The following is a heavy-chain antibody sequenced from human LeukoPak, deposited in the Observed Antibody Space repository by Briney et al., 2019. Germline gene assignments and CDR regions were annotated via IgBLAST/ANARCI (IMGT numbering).Heavy chain of an antibody. Sequence: SETLSLTCAVYGGSFSGYYWSWIRQPPGKGLEWIGEINHSGSTNYNPSLKSRVTISVDTSKNQFSLKLSSVTAADTAVYYCARGNPYLVTTRLNWFDPWGQGTLVTVSS. V-gene: IGHV4-34*01. CDR2: INHSGST. J-gene: IGHJ5*02. CDR3: ARGNPYLVTTRLNWFDP. D-gene: IGHD3-9*01. CDR1: GGSFSGYY.